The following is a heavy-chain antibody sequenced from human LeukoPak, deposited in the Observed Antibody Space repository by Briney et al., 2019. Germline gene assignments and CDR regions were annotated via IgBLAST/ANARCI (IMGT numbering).Heavy chain of an antibody. CDR2: IIPILGIA. V-gene: IGHV1-69*04. CDR1: GGTFSSYA. D-gene: IGHD3-10*01. Sequence: ASVKVSCKASGGTFSSYAISWVRQAPGQGLEWMGRIIPILGIANYAQKFQGRVTITADKSTSTAYMELSSLRSADTAVYYCAREVPRENGYYGSGSYYRNPFDYWGQGTLVTVSS. CDR3: AREVPRENGYYGSGSYYRNPFDY. J-gene: IGHJ4*02.